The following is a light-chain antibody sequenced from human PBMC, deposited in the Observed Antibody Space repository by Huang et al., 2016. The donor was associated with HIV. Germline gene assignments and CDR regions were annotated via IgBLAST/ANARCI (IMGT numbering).Light chain of an antibody. CDR2: KAS. J-gene: IGKJ1*01. CDR3: QHQWT. CDR1: QRISTW. Sequence: DIQVTQSPSTLSAFVGDRVNITCRTSQRISTWLAWYQQRPGKAPNLLISKASNLETWVQSRFSGNGSGTEFTLTIKGLQPDDLATYYCQHQWTFGQGTKVEIK. V-gene: IGKV1-5*03.